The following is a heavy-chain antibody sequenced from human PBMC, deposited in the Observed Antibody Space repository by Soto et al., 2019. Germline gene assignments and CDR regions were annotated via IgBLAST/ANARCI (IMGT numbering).Heavy chain of an antibody. CDR1: GYTFTSDD. V-gene: IGHV1-8*01. Sequence: QVHLVQSGAEVKKPGASVKVSCKASGYTFTSDDINWVRQATGQGLEWMGWINPNSGNTGYAQKFQGRVTMTRNTSISTAYMEMSSLRSEATAVYYCARGLVSFAYWGQGTLVTVSS. D-gene: IGHD1-26*01. J-gene: IGHJ4*02. CDR3: ARGLVSFAY. CDR2: INPNSGNT.